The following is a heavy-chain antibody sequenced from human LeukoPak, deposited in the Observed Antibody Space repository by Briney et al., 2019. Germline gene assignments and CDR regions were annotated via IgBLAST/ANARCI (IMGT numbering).Heavy chain of an antibody. J-gene: IGHJ5*02. CDR3: ARDVFDGSITHHKFDP. CDR2: INPNSGGT. D-gene: IGHD5/OR15-5a*01. Sequence: ASVKVSCKASGYTFTGYYMHWVRQAPGQGLEWMGWINPNSGGTNYAQKFQGRVTMTRDTSISTAYMELSSLTSDDTAVFYCARDVFDGSITHHKFDPWGQGTLVTVSS. V-gene: IGHV1-2*02. CDR1: GYTFTGYY.